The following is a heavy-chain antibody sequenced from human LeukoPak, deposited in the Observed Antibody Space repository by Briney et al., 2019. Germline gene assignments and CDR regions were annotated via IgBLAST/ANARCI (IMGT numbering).Heavy chain of an antibody. CDR2: MSHDGNNK. V-gene: IGHV3-30*18. D-gene: IGHD1-20*01. Sequence: GGSLRLSCAASGFTFSNYGMHWVRQAPGKGLEWLAVMSHDGNNKNYADSVKGRFTISRDNSENTLFLQMNSLRAEDTAVYYCAKGEGITGTATPDYWGQGTLLTVSS. J-gene: IGHJ4*02. CDR3: AKGEGITGTATPDY. CDR1: GFTFSNYG.